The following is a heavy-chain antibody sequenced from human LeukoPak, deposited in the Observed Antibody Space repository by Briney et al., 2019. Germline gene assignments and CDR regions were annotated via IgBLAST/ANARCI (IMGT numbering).Heavy chain of an antibody. CDR3: ARDRYYDSSGYLDY. Sequence: GGSLRLSCAASGLTFSSYAIHWVRQAPGKGLEWVAVISSDGSNKYYADSVKGRFTISRDNPKNTLYLQMNSLRAEDTAVYHCARDRYYDSSGYLDYWGQGTLVTVSS. V-gene: IGHV3-30*04. J-gene: IGHJ4*02. D-gene: IGHD3-22*01. CDR1: GLTFSSYA. CDR2: ISSDGSNK.